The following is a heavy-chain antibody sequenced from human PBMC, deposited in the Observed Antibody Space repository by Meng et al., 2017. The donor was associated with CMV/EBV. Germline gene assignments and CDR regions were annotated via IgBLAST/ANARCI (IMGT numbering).Heavy chain of an antibody. CDR2: INHSGST. V-gene: IGHV4-34*01. D-gene: IGHD4-23*01. CDR3: ARARGTLKSGNLDY. J-gene: IGHJ4*02. Sequence: SQTLSLTCAVYGGSFSGYYWSWIRQPPGKGLEWIGEINHSGSTNYNPSLKSRVTISVDTSKNRFSLKLSSVTAADTAVYYCARARGTLKSGNLDYWGQGTLVTVSS. CDR1: GGSFSGYY.